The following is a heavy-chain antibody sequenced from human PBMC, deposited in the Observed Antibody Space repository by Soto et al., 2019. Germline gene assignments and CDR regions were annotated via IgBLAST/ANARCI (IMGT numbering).Heavy chain of an antibody. CDR3: TRGPRSTSTGTGAF. CDR2: INDDGIST. J-gene: IGHJ4*02. V-gene: IGHV3-74*01. CDR1: GFTFSMYW. Sequence: EVQLVESGGGLVQPGGSLRLSCAASGFTFSMYWMHWVRQVPGKGPEWVSRINDDGISTNYADSVKGRFTISRDNAKNTLYLQMNALRVDDPAVYYCTRGPRSTSTGTGAFWGQGTLVTVSS. D-gene: IGHD1-1*01.